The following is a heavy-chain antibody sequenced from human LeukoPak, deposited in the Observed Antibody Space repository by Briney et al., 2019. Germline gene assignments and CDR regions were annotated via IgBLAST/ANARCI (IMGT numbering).Heavy chain of an antibody. Sequence: GASVKVSCKASGYTFTSYGISWVRQAPGQGLEWMGWISAYNGNTNYAQKLQGRVTMTTDTSTSTAYMELRSLRAEDTAVYYCAKWASPGYNFVYFDYWGQGTLVTVSS. J-gene: IGHJ4*02. V-gene: IGHV1-18*01. CDR2: ISAYNGNT. D-gene: IGHD5-24*01. CDR3: AKWASPGYNFVYFDY. CDR1: GYTFTSYG.